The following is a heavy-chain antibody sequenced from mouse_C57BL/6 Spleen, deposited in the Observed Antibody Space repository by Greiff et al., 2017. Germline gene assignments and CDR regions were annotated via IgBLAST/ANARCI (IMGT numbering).Heavy chain of an antibody. V-gene: IGHV1-53*01. Sequence: QVQLQQPGTELVKPGASVKLSCKASGYTFTSYWMHWVKQRPGQGLEWIGNINPSNGGTNYNEKFKSKATLTVDKSSSTAYMQLSSLTSEDSSVYYCAIPDYSNYDYFAGWGQGTTLTVST. D-gene: IGHD2-5*01. CDR1: GYTFTSYW. CDR2: INPSNGGT. CDR3: AIPDYSNYDYFAG. J-gene: IGHJ2*01.